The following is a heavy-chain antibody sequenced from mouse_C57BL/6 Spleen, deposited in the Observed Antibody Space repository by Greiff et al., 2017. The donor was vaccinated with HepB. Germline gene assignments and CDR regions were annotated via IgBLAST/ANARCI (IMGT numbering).Heavy chain of an antibody. Sequence: EVKLVESGGGLVQPGGSMKLSCVASGFTFSNYWMNWVRQSPEKGLEWVAQIRLKSDNYATHYAESVKGRFTISRDDSKSSVYLQMNNLRAEDTGIYYCTGGIYYYGSSWYFDVWGTGTTVTVSS. CDR2: IRLKSDNYAT. V-gene: IGHV6-3*01. D-gene: IGHD1-1*01. J-gene: IGHJ1*03. CDR1: GFTFSNYW. CDR3: TGGIYYYGSSWYFDV.